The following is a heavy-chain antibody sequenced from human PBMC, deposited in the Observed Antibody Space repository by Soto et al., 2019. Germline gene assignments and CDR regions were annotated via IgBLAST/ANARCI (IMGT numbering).Heavy chain of an antibody. CDR1: GYSFTSYW. CDR2: IYPGDSDT. Sequence: PGESLKISCKGSGYSFTSYWIGWVRQMPGKGLEWMGIIYPGDSDTRYSPSFQGQVTISADKSISTAYLQWSSLKASDTAMYYCAICIHHLQSDGPYCSGGSCYGYYFDYWGQGTLVTVSS. CDR3: AICIHHLQSDGPYCSGGSCYGYYFDY. J-gene: IGHJ4*02. D-gene: IGHD2-15*01. V-gene: IGHV5-51*01.